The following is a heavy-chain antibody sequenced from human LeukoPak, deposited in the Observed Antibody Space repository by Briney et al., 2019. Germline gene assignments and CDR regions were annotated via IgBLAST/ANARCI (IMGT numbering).Heavy chain of an antibody. V-gene: IGHV3-7*01. D-gene: IGHD3-16*01. CDR1: GFTFSNYW. Sequence: GGSLRLSCAVSGFTFSNYWMSWVRQAPGKGLEWVANIKQDGSEKYYADSVKGRFTTSRDNTKNSLYLQMNSLRAEDTAVYYCAKQRYGGEDYWGQGTLVTVSS. J-gene: IGHJ4*02. CDR2: IKQDGSEK. CDR3: AKQRYGGEDY.